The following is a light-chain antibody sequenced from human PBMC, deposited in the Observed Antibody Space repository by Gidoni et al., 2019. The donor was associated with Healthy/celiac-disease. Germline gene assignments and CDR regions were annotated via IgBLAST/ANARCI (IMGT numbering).Light chain of an antibody. J-gene: IGKJ4*01. CDR2: AAS. CDR3: QQSYSTPLT. V-gene: IGKV1-39*01. Sequence: DIQMTQSPSSLSASVGDRVNITCRASQSISSYLNWYQQKPGKAPKLLIYAASSLQSGVPSSFSGSGSATDFTLTISSLQPEDFATYYCQQSYSTPLTFGGGTKVEIK. CDR1: QSISSY.